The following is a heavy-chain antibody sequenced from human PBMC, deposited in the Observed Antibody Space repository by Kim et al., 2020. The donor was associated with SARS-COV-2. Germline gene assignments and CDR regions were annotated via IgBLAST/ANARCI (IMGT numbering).Heavy chain of an antibody. CDR1: GGSISSSSYY. V-gene: IGHV4-39*01. Sequence: SETLSLTCTVSGGSISSSSYYWGWIRQPPGKGLEWIGSIYYSGSTYYNPSLKSRVTISVDTSKNQFSLKLSSVTAADTAVYYCARTANGYKIDYWGQGTL. J-gene: IGHJ4*02. D-gene: IGHD5-18*01. CDR3: ARTANGYKIDY. CDR2: IYYSGST.